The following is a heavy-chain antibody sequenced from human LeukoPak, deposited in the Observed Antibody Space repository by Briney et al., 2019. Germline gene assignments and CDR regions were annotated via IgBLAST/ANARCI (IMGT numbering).Heavy chain of an antibody. D-gene: IGHD1-14*01. CDR3: ARDHHGIHSAFDV. Sequence: GGSLRLSCAASGFIFSTYSMHWVRQAPGKGLECVAVISSDGSITSYGDSVKGRFTISRDNAKNTLYLQMSSLRAEDTAVYYCARDHHGIHSAFDVWGQGTMVTVS. J-gene: IGHJ3*01. CDR2: ISSDGSIT. V-gene: IGHV3-30-3*01. CDR1: GFIFSTYS.